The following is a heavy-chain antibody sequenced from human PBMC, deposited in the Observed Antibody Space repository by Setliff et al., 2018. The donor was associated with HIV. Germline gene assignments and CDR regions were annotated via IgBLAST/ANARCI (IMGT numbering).Heavy chain of an antibody. D-gene: IGHD1-26*01. J-gene: IGHJ3*01. CDR3: AKPTSGMYPRAFDL. V-gene: IGHV3-23*01. Sequence: SGGSLRLSCAAFGYGYSTFDMDWVRQTPGKGLEWVADVSPDGYEKRYADFAKGRFTVSRDNSKNILFLQMGSLGAEDTGIYYCAKPTSGMYPRAFDLWGRGTVVTVSS. CDR1: GYGYSTFD. CDR2: VSPDGYEK.